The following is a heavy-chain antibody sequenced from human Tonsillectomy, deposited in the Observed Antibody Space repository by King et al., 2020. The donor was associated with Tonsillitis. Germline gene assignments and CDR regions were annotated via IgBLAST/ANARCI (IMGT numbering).Heavy chain of an antibody. CDR1: GFTFYSYA. Sequence: VQLVESGGGLVQPGGSLRLSCAASGFTFYSYAMSWVRQAPGKGLECVSVIYSGGFSTYYADSVKGRFTISRDNSKKTLYLQMNSLRAEDTAVSYCAKDISRVGGSGRWHAFDIWGQGTRVTVSS. J-gene: IGHJ3*02. D-gene: IGHD3-10*01. CDR2: IYSGGFST. CDR3: AKDISRVGGSGRWHAFDI. V-gene: IGHV3-23*03.